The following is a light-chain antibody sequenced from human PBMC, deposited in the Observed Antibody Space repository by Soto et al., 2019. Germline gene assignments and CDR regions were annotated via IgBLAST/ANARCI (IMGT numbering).Light chain of an antibody. CDR3: QQYGSSPRT. Sequence: EIVLTQSPGTLSLSPGERATLSCRTSQSVSSSSLAWYQQKPGQAPRLLIYGASSRATGIPDRFSGSGSGTDFTHTITRLDPEDFAVYYCQQYGSSPRTFGQGTNLE. J-gene: IGKJ2*01. CDR2: GAS. CDR1: QSVSSSS. V-gene: IGKV3-20*01.